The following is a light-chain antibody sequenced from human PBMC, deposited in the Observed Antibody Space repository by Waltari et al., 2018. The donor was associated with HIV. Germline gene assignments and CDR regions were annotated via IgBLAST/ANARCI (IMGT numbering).Light chain of an antibody. Sequence: EIIMTQSPATLSVTPGERATLSCRASQSVTSNLAWYQQNPGQAPRLLIYGASTRAPGVAARFSGSGSGTDFTLTISSLQSEDFALYYCQQYKSWPLTFGGGTKVEI. CDR3: QQYKSWPLT. V-gene: IGKV3-15*01. J-gene: IGKJ4*01. CDR2: GAS. CDR1: QSVTSN.